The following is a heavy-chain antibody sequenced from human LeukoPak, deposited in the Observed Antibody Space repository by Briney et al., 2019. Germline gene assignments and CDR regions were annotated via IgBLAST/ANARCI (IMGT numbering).Heavy chain of an antibody. CDR2: ISSSSSYI. V-gene: IGHV3-21*01. Sequence: GGSLRLSCAASGFTFSSYSMSWVRQAPGKGLEWVSSISSSSSYIYYADSVRGRFTISRDNTKNSLYLQMNSLRAEDTAVYYCARALPFDYWGQGTLVTVSP. CDR3: ARALPFDY. D-gene: IGHD3-16*02. J-gene: IGHJ4*02. CDR1: GFTFSSYS.